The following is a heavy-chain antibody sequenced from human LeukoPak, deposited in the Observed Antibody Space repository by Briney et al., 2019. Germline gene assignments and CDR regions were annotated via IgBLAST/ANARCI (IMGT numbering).Heavy chain of an antibody. J-gene: IGHJ2*01. CDR3: ARNFDL. V-gene: IGHV4-34*01. CDR2: INHSGAS. CDR1: GGSFTGYS. Sequence: SETRSLTCAVYGGSFTGYSWKWIRQTPGKGLEWIGEINHSGASKYNPSLKSRVTISMDTSKNQFSLELTSVTAADTAVYYCARNFDLWGRGTLVTVSS.